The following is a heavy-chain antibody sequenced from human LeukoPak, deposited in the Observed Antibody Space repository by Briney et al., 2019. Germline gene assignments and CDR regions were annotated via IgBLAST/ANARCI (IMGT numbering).Heavy chain of an antibody. D-gene: IGHD1-26*01. V-gene: IGHV3-48*01. J-gene: IGHJ4*02. CDR3: ASFRRSGELLSGPVDY. Sequence: GGSLRLSCAASGFTFSSYSMNWVRQAPGKGLEWVSYISSSSSTIYYADSVKGRFTISRDNAKNSLYLQMNRLRAEDTAVYYCASFRRSGELLSGPVDYWRQGTLVTVSS. CDR2: ISSSSSTI. CDR1: GFTFSSYS.